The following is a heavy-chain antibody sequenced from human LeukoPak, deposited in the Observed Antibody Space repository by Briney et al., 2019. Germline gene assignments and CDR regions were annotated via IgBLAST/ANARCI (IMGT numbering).Heavy chain of an antibody. Sequence: GGSLRLSCTTSGFTFSSFSMSWVRQTPGKGLEWVSTITYDSANKWHADSVKGRFTISRDNSKNTLYLQMKSLSAEDTAIYYCARGGDTSTWYRALDSWGQGTLVIVLSDYWDQGTLVTVSS. V-gene: IGHV3-23*01. CDR1: GFTFSSFS. J-gene: IGHJ4*02. CDR3: ARGGDTSTWYRALDSWGQGTLVIVLSDY. CDR2: ITYDSANK. D-gene: IGHD6-13*01.